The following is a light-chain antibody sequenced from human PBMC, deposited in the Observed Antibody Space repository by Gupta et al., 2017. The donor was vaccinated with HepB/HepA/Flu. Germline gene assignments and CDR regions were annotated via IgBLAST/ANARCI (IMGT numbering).Light chain of an antibody. V-gene: IGKV1-12*01. J-gene: IGKJ1*01. CDR3: QQAKSFPWT. CDR2: GTS. CDR1: HDISGS. Sequence: DIQMTQSPSSVSASIGDRVTIACRASHDISGSLAWYKQRPGEVPKLLIYGTSRLQNGVPSRFSGRGSGTEFTLTISGLQPEDFATYYCQQAKSFPWTFGEGTKVDI.